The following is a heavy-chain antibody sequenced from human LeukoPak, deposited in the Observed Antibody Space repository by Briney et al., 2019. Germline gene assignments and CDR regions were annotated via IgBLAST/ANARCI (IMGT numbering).Heavy chain of an antibody. CDR1: GYTFTGYY. Sequence: ASVKVSCKASGYTFTGYYMHWVRQAPGQGLEWMGWINPNSGGTNYAQKFQGRVTMTRDTSISTAYMELSRLRSDDTAVYYCTRGHTAVTRHFDFWGRGTLVTVSS. V-gene: IGHV1-2*02. D-gene: IGHD4-17*01. J-gene: IGHJ4*02. CDR3: TRGHTAVTRHFDF. CDR2: INPNSGGT.